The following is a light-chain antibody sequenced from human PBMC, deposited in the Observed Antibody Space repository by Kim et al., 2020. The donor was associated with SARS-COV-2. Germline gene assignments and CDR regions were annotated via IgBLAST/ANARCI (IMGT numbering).Light chain of an antibody. CDR1: SRRSYY. CDR3: NSRDSNDNVV. J-gene: IGLJ2*01. V-gene: IGLV3-19*01. CDR2: GKN. Sequence: ALGQTVRITCQGDSRRSYYATWYQQKPGQAPILVIYGKNNRPSGIPDRISGSSSGNTASLTITGTQAGDEADYYCNSRDSNDNVVFGGGTQLTVL.